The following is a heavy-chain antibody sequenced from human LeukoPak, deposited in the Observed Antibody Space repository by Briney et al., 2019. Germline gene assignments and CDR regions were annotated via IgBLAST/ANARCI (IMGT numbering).Heavy chain of an antibody. CDR1: GYTFTVYY. Sequence: ASVKVSCKASGYTFTVYYMHWVRQAPGQGLEWMGRINPNSGGTNYAQKFQGRVTMTRDTSISTAYMELSRLRSDDTAVYYCARELESIAARYDYWGQGTLVTVSS. V-gene: IGHV1-2*06. CDR2: INPNSGGT. J-gene: IGHJ4*02. CDR3: ARELESIAARYDY. D-gene: IGHD6-6*01.